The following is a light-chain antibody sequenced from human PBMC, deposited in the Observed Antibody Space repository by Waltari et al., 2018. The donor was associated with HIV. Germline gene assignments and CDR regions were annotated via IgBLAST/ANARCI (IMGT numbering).Light chain of an antibody. CDR1: SHDVGGNNY. J-gene: IGLJ3*02. Sequence: QSALTQPRSVSGSPGQSVTISCTGTSHDVGGNNYVSWYQQHPGEAPKLMIYDVSKRPSGVPDRFSGSKSGNTASLTISGLQVEDESDYYCCSYAGSYTWVFGGGTRLTVL. CDR2: DVS. CDR3: CSYAGSYTWV. V-gene: IGLV2-11*01.